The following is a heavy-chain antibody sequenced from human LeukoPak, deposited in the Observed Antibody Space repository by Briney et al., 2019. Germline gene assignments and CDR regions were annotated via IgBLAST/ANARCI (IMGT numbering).Heavy chain of an antibody. CDR3: APSRDAYNRFDF. J-gene: IGHJ4*02. CDR2: IYYTGST. Sequence: SETLSLTCTVSGGSITTYDLTWIRQPPGKRLKWIGYIYYTGSTNYNPSLKSRVTISVDTSRNELSLRLNSVTAADTAVYFCAPSRDAYNRFDFWGQGTLVTVSS. D-gene: IGHD5-24*01. CDR1: GGSITTYD. V-gene: IGHV4-59*01.